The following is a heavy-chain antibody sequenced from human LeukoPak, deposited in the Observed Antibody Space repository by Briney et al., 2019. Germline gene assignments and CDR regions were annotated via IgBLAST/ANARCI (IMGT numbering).Heavy chain of an antibody. CDR2: IYYSGST. CDR1: GGSISSYY. V-gene: IGHV4-59*01. CDR3: ARTYSSSWYSWFDP. Sequence: SETLSLTCTVSGGSISSYYWSWIRQPPGKGLEWIGYIYYSGSTNYNPSLKSRVTISVDTSKNQFSLKLSSLTAADTAVYYCARTYSSSWYSWFDPWGQGTLVTVSS. J-gene: IGHJ5*02. D-gene: IGHD6-13*01.